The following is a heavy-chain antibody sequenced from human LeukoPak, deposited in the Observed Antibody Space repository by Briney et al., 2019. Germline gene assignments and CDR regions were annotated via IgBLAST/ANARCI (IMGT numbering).Heavy chain of an antibody. CDR1: GGSISSSSYY. V-gene: IGHV4-39*07. D-gene: IGHD7-27*01. J-gene: IGHJ4*02. CDR3: ARGGPGYYFDY. Sequence: SETLSLTCTVSGGSISSSSYYWGWIRQPPGKGLEWIGSIYYSGSTYYNPSLKSRVTISVDTSKNQFSLKLSSVTAADTAVYYCARGGPGYYFDYWGQGTLVTVSS. CDR2: IYYSGST.